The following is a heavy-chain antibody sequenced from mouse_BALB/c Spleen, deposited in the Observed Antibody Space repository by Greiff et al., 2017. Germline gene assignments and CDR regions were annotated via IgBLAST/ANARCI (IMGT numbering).Heavy chain of an antibody. CDR3: ARDSGTHAMDY. Sequence: VHVKQSGAELVKPGASVKLSCTASGFNIKDTYMHWVKQRPEQGLEWIGRIDPANGNTKYDPKFQGKATITADTSSNTAYLQLSSLTSEDTAVYYCARDSGTHAMDYWGQGTSVTVSS. D-gene: IGHD1-1*01. CDR2: IDPANGNT. CDR1: GFNIKDTY. V-gene: IGHV14-3*02. J-gene: IGHJ4*01.